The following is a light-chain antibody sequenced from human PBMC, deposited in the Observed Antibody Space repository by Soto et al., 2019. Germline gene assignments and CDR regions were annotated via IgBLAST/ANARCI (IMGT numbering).Light chain of an antibody. CDR1: QTLSSNS. J-gene: IGKJ1*01. V-gene: IGKV3-20*01. CDR2: GAS. Sequence: EIVLTQSPGTLSLSPGERATLSCRASQTLSSNSLAWYQQRPGQTPRVLVYGASNRATSIPDKFSGSGSGTDFTLTISRLEPEDFAVYYCQQYGTSRETFGQGTKVDIK. CDR3: QQYGTSRET.